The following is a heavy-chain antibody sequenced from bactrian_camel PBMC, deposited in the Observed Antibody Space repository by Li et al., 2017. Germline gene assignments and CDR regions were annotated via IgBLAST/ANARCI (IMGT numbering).Heavy chain of an antibody. D-gene: IGHD2*01. CDR1: GFTFSRYG. J-gene: IGHJ4*01. CDR3: ATGLVPYCSGAYCYTQYKY. CDR2: INTGGGAT. Sequence: VQLVESGGGLVQPGGSLRLSCAAFGFTFSRYGMTWVRQAPGKGLEWVSAINTGGGATYYEDSVKGRFTISRDSAKNTLYLQMNSLKPEDTAVYYCATGLVPYCSGAYCYTQYKYWGQGTQVTVS. V-gene: IGHV3S40*01.